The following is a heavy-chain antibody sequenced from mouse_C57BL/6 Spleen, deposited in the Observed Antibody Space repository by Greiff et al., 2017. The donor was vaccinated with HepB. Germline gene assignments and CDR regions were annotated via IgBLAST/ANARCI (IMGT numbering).Heavy chain of an antibody. V-gene: IGHV2-5*01. D-gene: IGHD1-1*01. Sequence: VKLQESGPGLVQPSQSLSITCTVSGFSLTSYGIHWVRQSPGKGLEWLGVIWRGGSTDYNAAFMSRLSITKDNSKSQVFFKMNSLQADDTAIYYCAAAYGSSYWYFDVWGTGTTVTVSS. CDR2: IWRGGST. CDR1: GFSLTSYG. J-gene: IGHJ1*03. CDR3: AAAYGSSYWYFDV.